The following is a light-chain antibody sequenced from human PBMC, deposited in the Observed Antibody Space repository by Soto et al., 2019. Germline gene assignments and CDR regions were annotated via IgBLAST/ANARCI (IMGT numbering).Light chain of an antibody. V-gene: IGKV3-15*01. Sequence: EIVLTQSPATLSVSPGDIATLSCMASQSVNMNLAWYNLQPGQAPRLLSYGASIRAAGIPARFTGSESGTEFTLSISSLQSEDFAVYYCQQYDDWPWTFGHGTKVDIK. CDR1: QSVNMN. J-gene: IGKJ1*01. CDR3: QQYDDWPWT. CDR2: GAS.